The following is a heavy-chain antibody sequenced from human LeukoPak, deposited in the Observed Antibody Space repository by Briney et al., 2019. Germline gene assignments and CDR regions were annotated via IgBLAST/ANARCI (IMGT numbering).Heavy chain of an antibody. J-gene: IGHJ4*02. D-gene: IGHD3-22*01. Sequence: SETLSLTCAVYGGSFSGYYWSWIRQPPGKGLEWIGEINHSGSTNYNPSLKSRVTISVDTSKNQFSLKLSSVTAADTAVYYCARDSRDSSGYYLTYYFDYWGQGTLVTVSS. CDR2: INHSGST. V-gene: IGHV4-34*01. CDR1: GGSFSGYY. CDR3: ARDSRDSSGYYLTYYFDY.